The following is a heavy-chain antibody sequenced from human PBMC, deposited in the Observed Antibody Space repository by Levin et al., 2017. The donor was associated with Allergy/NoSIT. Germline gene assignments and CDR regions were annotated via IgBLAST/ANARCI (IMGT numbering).Heavy chain of an antibody. CDR1: GFTFSSYS. J-gene: IGHJ3*02. CDR2: ISSSSSYI. CDR3: ARGPVNAGDWTLGDDAFDI. Sequence: AGGSLRLSCAASGFTFSSYSMNWVRQAPGKGLEWVSSISSSSSYIYYADSVKGRFTISRDNAKNSLYLQMNSLRAEDTAVYYCARGPVNAGDWTLGDDAFDIWGQGTMVTVSS. V-gene: IGHV3-21*01. D-gene: IGHD2-21*02.